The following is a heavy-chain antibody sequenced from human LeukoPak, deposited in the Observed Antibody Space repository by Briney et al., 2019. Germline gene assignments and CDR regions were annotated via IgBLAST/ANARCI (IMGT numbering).Heavy chain of an antibody. D-gene: IGHD2-2*03. CDR3: AILDIVVVPAAGGRNWFDP. Sequence: GGSLRLSCAASGFTFSSYSMNWVRQAPGKGLEWVSHITASGTAMFYADSVKGRFTISRDNAKNSLYLQMNSLRDEDTAVYYCAILDIVVVPAAGGRNWFDPWGQGTLVTVSS. J-gene: IGHJ5*02. CDR1: GFTFSSYS. V-gene: IGHV3-48*02. CDR2: ITASGTAM.